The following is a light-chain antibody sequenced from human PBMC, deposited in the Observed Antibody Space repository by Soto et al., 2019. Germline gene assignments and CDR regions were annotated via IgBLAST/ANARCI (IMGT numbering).Light chain of an antibody. J-gene: IGKJ1*01. Sequence: EIVMTQSPANLSVSPGESATISCRASQSVSSNLAWYQQKPGQAPRLLIYGASTRATGIPASFSGCGSGTEFTLTISSLQSEDLAVYYGQQYNNWHSWTFGQGTKVDIK. CDR2: GAS. V-gene: IGKV3-15*01. CDR3: QQYNNWHSWT. CDR1: QSVSSN.